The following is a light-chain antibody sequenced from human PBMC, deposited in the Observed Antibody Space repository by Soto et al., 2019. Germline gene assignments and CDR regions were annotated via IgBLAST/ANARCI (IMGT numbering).Light chain of an antibody. CDR3: ASWEDSLNVYV. J-gene: IGLJ1*01. CDR1: SSNIRINT. CDR2: NTN. V-gene: IGLV1-44*01. Sequence: QSVLTQPPSASGTPGQRVTISCSGSSSNIRINTVNWYQQLPGTAPKLLIYNTNQRPSGVPERFSASRSGTSASLAISGLQSEDEADYFCASWEDSLNVYVLGTGTKLTVL.